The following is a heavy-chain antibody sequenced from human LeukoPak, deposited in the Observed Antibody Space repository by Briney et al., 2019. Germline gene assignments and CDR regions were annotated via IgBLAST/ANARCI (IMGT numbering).Heavy chain of an antibody. CDR2: ISGSGGST. CDR1: GFTFSSYA. Sequence: GGSLRLSCVASGFTFSSYAMSWVRQAPGKGLEWVSAISGSGGSTYYADSVKGRFTISRDNSKNTLYLQMNSLRAEDTAVYYCAKDLGIDEPPMVRGPFDYWGQGTLVTVSS. V-gene: IGHV3-23*01. D-gene: IGHD3-10*01. J-gene: IGHJ4*02. CDR3: AKDLGIDEPPMVRGPFDY.